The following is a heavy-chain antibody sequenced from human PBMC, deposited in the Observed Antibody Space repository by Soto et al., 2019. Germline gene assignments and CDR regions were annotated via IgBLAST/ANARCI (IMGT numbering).Heavy chain of an antibody. J-gene: IGHJ4*02. Sequence: QVQLVQSGAEVKKPGSSVKVSCKASGGTFSSYAISWVRQAPGQGLEWMGGIIPIFGTANYAQKFQGRVRITADEPTGTAYVELSSLRSEDGAVYYWGGSMNYYDSSGGGAGGQGPLFTVSS. CDR2: IIPIFGTA. V-gene: IGHV1-69*01. D-gene: IGHD3-22*01. CDR1: GGTFSSYA. CDR3: GGSMNYYDSSGGGA.